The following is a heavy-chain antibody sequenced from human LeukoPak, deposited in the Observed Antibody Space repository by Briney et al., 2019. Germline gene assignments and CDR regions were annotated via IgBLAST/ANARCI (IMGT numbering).Heavy chain of an antibody. CDR2: IIPMFGTT. CDR3: ATSTSGGYYFDY. CDR1: GGTFSSYA. Sequence: SVKVSCKASGGTFSSYAISWVRQAPGQGLEWMGGIIPMFGTTNYAQKFQGRVTITADESTNTAYMDLSSLRSEDTAVYYCATSTSGGYYFDYWGQGILVTVSS. V-gene: IGHV1-69*13. D-gene: IGHD1-26*01. J-gene: IGHJ4*02.